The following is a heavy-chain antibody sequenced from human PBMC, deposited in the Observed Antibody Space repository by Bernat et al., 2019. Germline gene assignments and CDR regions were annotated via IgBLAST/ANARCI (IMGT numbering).Heavy chain of an antibody. J-gene: IGHJ5*02. CDR1: GGSLSGYY. CDR3: ARFYGSGSST. CDR2: ITHSGST. Sequence: QVQLQHWGAGLLKPSETLSLTCAVYGGSLSGYYWSWIRQSPGKGLEWIGEITHSGSTNYNPSLKSRVTISVDTSKNQFSLKLRSVTAADTAVYYCARFYGSGSSTWGQGTLVTVSS. D-gene: IGHD3-10*01. V-gene: IGHV4-34*01.